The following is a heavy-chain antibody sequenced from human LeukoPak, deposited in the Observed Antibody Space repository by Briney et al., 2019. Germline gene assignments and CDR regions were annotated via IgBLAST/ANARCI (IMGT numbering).Heavy chain of an antibody. CDR1: GFTFDDYG. V-gene: IGHV3-53*01. CDR3: ARDPPLYYYDSSGYPLEGLGYGMDV. J-gene: IGHJ6*02. D-gene: IGHD3-22*01. CDR2: IYSGGST. Sequence: GGSLRLSCAASGFTFDDYGMSWVRQAPGKGLEWVSVIYSGGSTYYADSVKGRFTISRDNSKNTLYLQMNSLRAEDTAVYYCARDPPLYYYDSSGYPLEGLGYGMDVWGQGTTVTVSS.